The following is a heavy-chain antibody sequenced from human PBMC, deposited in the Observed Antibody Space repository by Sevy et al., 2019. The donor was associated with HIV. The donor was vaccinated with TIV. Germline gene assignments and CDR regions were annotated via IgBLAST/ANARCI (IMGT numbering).Heavy chain of an antibody. J-gene: IGHJ4*02. CDR1: GYTLSEFS. V-gene: IGHV1-24*01. D-gene: IGHD3-22*01. CDR3: AVTMDLFDSSGSPFDY. CDR2: FDPEDGET. Sequence: ASVKVSCKVSGYTLSEFSMHWVRQAPAKGLEWMGSFDPEDGETIYAQNFQGRITMTEDTSKDTAYMELSSLRSEDTAVFYCAVTMDLFDSSGSPFDYWGQGTLVTVSS.